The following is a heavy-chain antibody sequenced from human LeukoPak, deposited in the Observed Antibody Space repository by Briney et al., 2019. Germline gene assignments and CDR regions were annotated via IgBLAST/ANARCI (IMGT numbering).Heavy chain of an antibody. J-gene: IGHJ2*01. CDR3: ARYATTVTTGYFDL. CDR1: GGSISSYY. Sequence: SETLSLTCTVSGGSISSYYWNWIRQPPGKGLEWIGYIYYSGSTNYNPSLKSRVTISVDTSKNQFSLKLSSVTAADTAVYYCARYATTVTTGYFDLWGRGTLVTVPS. CDR2: IYYSGST. V-gene: IGHV4-59*08. D-gene: IGHD4-17*01.